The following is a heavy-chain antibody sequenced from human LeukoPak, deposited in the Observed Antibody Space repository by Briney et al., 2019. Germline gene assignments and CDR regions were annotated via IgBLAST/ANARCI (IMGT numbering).Heavy chain of an antibody. V-gene: IGHV4-59*01. J-gene: IGHJ3*02. CDR2: IYYSGST. D-gene: IGHD4-17*01. CDR1: GGSISSYY. Sequence: SETLSLTCTVSGGSISSYYWSWIRQPPGKGLEWNGYIYYSGSTNYNPSLKSRVTISVDTSKNQFSLKLSSVTAADTAVYYCARDVKTTGDRGAFDIWGQGTMVTVSS. CDR3: ARDVKTTGDRGAFDI.